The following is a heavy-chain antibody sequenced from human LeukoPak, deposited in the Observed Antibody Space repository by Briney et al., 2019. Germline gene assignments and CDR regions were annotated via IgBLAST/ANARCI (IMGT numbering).Heavy chain of an antibody. CDR3: AREVTDYYGSGSYSLSGGMDV. CDR1: GFTFSSYW. V-gene: IGHV3-7*01. D-gene: IGHD3-10*01. Sequence: QPGGSLRLSCAASGFTFSSYWMTWVRQAPGKGLECVGNIKQDGSEKYYVDSVKGRFTISRDNAKNSLYLQMNSLRAEDTAVYYCAREVTDYYGSGSYSLSGGMDVWGQGTTVTVSS. J-gene: IGHJ6*02. CDR2: IKQDGSEK.